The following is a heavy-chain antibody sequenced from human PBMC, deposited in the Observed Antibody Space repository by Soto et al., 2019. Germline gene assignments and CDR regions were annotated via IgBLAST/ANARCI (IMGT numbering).Heavy chain of an antibody. J-gene: IGHJ3*02. D-gene: IGHD4-17*01. CDR3: ALHHDYGGAFDI. CDR1: GFSLSTSGVG. CDR2: IYWDDDK. Sequence: QITLKESGPTLVKPTQTLTLTCTFSGFSLSTSGVGVGWIRQPPGKPLEWLALIYWDDDKRYSPSLKSRLTITKDTSKNQVVLTMTNMDPVDTATYYCALHHDYGGAFDIWGQGTMVTVSS. V-gene: IGHV2-5*02.